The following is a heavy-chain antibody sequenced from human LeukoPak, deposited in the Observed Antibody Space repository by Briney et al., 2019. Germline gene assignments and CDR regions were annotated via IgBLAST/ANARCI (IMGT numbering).Heavy chain of an antibody. Sequence: GSLRLSCAASGFTFSSYGMHWVRQAPGKGLEWVAVISYDGSNKYYADSVKGRFTISRDNSKNTLYLQMNSLRAEDTAVYYCAPSGSNYDLAYWGQGTLVTVSS. CDR3: APSGSNYDLAY. CDR2: ISYDGSNK. D-gene: IGHD3-3*01. CDR1: GFTFSSYG. V-gene: IGHV3-30*03. J-gene: IGHJ4*02.